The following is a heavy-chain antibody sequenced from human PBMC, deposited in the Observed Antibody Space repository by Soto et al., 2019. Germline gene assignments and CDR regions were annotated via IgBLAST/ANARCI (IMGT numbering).Heavy chain of an antibody. V-gene: IGHV4-39*01. CDR2: IYYSGST. Sequence: SETLSLTCTVSGGSISSSSYYWGWIRQPPGKGLEGFGSIYYSGSTYYNPSLKSRVTISVDTSKNQFSLKLSSVTAADTAVYYCARQQPYYDFWSGAYYYYYMDVWGKGTTVTVSS. D-gene: IGHD3-3*01. J-gene: IGHJ6*03. CDR3: ARQQPYYDFWSGAYYYYYMDV. CDR1: GGSISSSSYY.